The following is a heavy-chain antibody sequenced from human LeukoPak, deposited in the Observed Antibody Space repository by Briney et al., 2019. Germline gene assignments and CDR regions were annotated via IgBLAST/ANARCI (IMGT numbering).Heavy chain of an antibody. CDR1: GFTFSSYG. CDR2: IWYDGSNK. Sequence: PGRSLRLSCAASGFTFSSYGMHWVRQAPGKGLEWVAVIWYDGSNKYYADSVKGRFTISRDNSKNTLYLQMNSLRAEDTAVYYCAKDTSALIVVPNDAFDIWGQGTMVTVSP. J-gene: IGHJ3*02. V-gene: IGHV3-33*06. CDR3: AKDTSALIVVPNDAFDI. D-gene: IGHD3-22*01.